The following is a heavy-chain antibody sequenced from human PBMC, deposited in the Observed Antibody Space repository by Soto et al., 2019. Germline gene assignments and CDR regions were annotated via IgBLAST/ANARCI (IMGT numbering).Heavy chain of an antibody. V-gene: IGHV1-69*01. CDR2: IIPMFGTT. CDR3: ARASIHGSSWYFWFDP. J-gene: IGHJ5*01. D-gene: IGHD6-13*01. Sequence: QVQLVQPGAEVRKPGSSVKVSCKASGGTFSRYAINWVRQAPGQGLEWMGGIIPMFGTTNYAQKFKGRVTITADESTSTVYMELNTLRSEDAAVYYCARASIHGSSWYFWFDPWGQGTLVTVSS. CDR1: GGTFSRYA.